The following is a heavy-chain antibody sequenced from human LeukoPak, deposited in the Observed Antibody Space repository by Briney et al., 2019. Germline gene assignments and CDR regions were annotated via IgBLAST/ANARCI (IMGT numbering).Heavy chain of an antibody. CDR3: ASSIAVAGTWYYGMDV. Sequence: ASVKVSCKASGYTFTSYGISWVRQAPGQGLEWMGWISAYNGNTNYAQKLQGRVTMTTDTSTSTAYMELRSLRSGDTAVYYCASSIAVAGTWYYGMDVWGQGTTVTVSS. D-gene: IGHD6-19*01. V-gene: IGHV1-18*01. J-gene: IGHJ6*02. CDR2: ISAYNGNT. CDR1: GYTFTSYG.